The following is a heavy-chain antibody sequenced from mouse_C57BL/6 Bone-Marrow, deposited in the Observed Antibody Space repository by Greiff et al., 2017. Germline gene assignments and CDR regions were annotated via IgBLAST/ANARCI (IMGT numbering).Heavy chain of an antibody. CDR1: GFNFKDDY. Sequence: VQLQQSGAELVRPGASVKLSCTASGFNFKDDYMHWVKQRPEQGLEWIGWIDPENGDTEYASKFQGKAPITADTSSNTAYMQLSSLTSEDTAVYYCTRYRYFDVWGTGTTVTVSS. CDR3: TRYRYFDV. V-gene: IGHV14-4*01. J-gene: IGHJ1*03. CDR2: IDPENGDT.